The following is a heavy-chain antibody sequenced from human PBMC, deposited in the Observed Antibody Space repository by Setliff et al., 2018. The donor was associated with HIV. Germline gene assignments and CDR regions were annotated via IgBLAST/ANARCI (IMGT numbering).Heavy chain of an antibody. Sequence: PGGSLRLSCAASGITFKTHWMHWVRQAPGKGLEWVSRISYDGSDTIYADSVKGRFSISRDNAKDMLYLQMNSLKDEDTAVYYCARGIENFWSGYIRWGQGTLVTVSS. V-gene: IGHV3-74*01. CDR1: GITFKTHW. CDR2: ISYDGSDT. J-gene: IGHJ4*02. D-gene: IGHD3-3*01. CDR3: ARGIENFWSGYIR.